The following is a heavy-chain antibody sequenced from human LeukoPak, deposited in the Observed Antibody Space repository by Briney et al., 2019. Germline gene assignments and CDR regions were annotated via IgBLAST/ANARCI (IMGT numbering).Heavy chain of an antibody. CDR2: IYYSGST. Sequence: SETLSLTCTVSGGSISSSSYYWGWIRQPPGKGLEWIGSIYYSGSTYYNPSLKSRVTISVDTSKNQFSLKLSSVTAADTAVYYCARGYDILTGYYWDDYFDYWGQGTLVTVSS. J-gene: IGHJ4*02. CDR3: ARGYDILTGYYWDDYFDY. V-gene: IGHV4-39*07. CDR1: GGSISSSSYY. D-gene: IGHD3-9*01.